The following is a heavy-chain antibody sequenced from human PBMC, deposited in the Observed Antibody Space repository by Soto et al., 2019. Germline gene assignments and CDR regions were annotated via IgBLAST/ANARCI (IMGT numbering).Heavy chain of an antibody. D-gene: IGHD6-13*01. CDR2: IYTSGST. CDR1: GGSISSYY. CDR3: ATTTSSWYGGHFDY. J-gene: IGHJ4*02. V-gene: IGHV4-4*07. Sequence: SETLSLTCTVSGGSISSYYWSWIRQPAGKGLEWIGRIYTSGSTNYNPSLKSRVTMSVDTSKNQFSLKLSSVTAADTAVYYCATTTSSWYGGHFDYWGQGTLVTVSS.